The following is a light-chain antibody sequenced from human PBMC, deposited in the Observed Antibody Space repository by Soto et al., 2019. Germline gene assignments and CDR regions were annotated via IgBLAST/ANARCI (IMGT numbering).Light chain of an antibody. CDR1: QSVSTY. J-gene: IGKJ4*01. CDR3: QQRSNWPPFT. Sequence: EIVLTQSPATLSLSPGERATLSCRASQSVSTYLAWYQQKPGQAPRLLIYDASNRATGIPARFNGSGSGTDFTLTISSLEPEDFAVYYCQQRSNWPPFTFGGGTK. CDR2: DAS. V-gene: IGKV3-11*01.